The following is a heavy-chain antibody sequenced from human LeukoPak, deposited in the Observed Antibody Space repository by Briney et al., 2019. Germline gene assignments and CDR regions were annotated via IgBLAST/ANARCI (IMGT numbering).Heavy chain of an antibody. Sequence: PVGSLRLSCAASVFTVSSNYMTWVRQAPRKRLECVSVIYSVGSGGSTYYANSVKGRFTIYRDNYENTLYLQMNSLSADDTAVYYCARVMLGDYLGSLDCWGQGALVTVSS. CDR1: VFTVSSNY. CDR2: IYSVGSGGST. J-gene: IGHJ4*02. CDR3: ARVMLGDYLGSLDC. V-gene: IGHV3-53*01. D-gene: IGHD4-17*01.